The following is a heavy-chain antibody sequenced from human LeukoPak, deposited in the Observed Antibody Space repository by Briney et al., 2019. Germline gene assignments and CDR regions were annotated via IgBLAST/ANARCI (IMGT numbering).Heavy chain of an antibody. Sequence: ASVKVSCKASGYTFTSYGINWVRQAPGQGLEWMGWISAYNSNTNYAQKLQGRVTMTTDTPTSTAYMELRSLRSDDTAVYYCARDRYDFWSGSQGIDAFDIWGQGTMVTVSS. V-gene: IGHV1-18*01. CDR2: ISAYNSNT. CDR1: GYTFTSYG. D-gene: IGHD3-3*01. CDR3: ARDRYDFWSGSQGIDAFDI. J-gene: IGHJ3*02.